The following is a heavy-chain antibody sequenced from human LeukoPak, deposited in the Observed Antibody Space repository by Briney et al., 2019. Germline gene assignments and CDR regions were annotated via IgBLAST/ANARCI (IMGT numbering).Heavy chain of an antibody. Sequence: PSETLSLTCAVSGGSISSSNWWSWVRQPPGKGLEWIGEIYHSGSTNYNPSLKSRVTISVDKSKNQFSLELSSVTAADTAVYYCARLGPGEQQLVNYGMDVWGQGTTVTVSS. D-gene: IGHD6-13*01. J-gene: IGHJ6*02. CDR2: IYHSGST. CDR3: ARLGPGEQQLVNYGMDV. V-gene: IGHV4-4*02. CDR1: GGSISSSNW.